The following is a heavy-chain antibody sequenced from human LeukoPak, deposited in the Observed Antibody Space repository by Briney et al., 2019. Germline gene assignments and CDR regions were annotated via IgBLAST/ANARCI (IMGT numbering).Heavy chain of an antibody. J-gene: IGHJ2*01. CDR3: ASQTGNDDSIWNFDL. Sequence: GGSLRLSCAASGFTFSGYEMNWVRQAPGKGLEWVSYISSSGSSIQYADSVKGRFTISRDNAKNSLYLQMKSLRAEDTAVYYCASQTGNDDSIWNFDLWGRGTLVTVSS. V-gene: IGHV3-48*03. D-gene: IGHD1-1*01. CDR2: ISSSGSSI. CDR1: GFTFSGYE.